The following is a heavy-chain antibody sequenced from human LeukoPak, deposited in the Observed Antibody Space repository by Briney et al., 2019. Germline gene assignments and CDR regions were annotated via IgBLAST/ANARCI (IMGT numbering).Heavy chain of an antibody. CDR1: GFTFGDYA. D-gene: IGHD2-2*01. V-gene: IGHV3-49*04. CDR3: SREVRGRFDY. Sequence: GGSLRLSCTASGFTFGDYAMSWVRPAPGKGREWVSFIRGKVYGATTEYAASVEGKFTISRDDSESVAYLQMNSLKTEDTAVYYCSREVRGRFDYWGQGTLVTVSS. CDR2: IRGKVYGATT. J-gene: IGHJ4*02.